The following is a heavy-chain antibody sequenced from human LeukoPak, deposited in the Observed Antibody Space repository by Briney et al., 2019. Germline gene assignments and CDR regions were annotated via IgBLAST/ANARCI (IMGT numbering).Heavy chain of an antibody. V-gene: IGHV3-11*05. CDR3: ARDRGGYSGYEFDY. D-gene: IGHD5-12*01. CDR1: GLTVSSSY. J-gene: IGHJ4*02. CDR2: ISSSSSYT. Sequence: PGGSLRLSCAASGLTVSSSYMSWVRQAPGKGLEWVSYISSSSSYTNYADSVKGRFTISRDNAKNSLYLQMNSLRAEDTAVYYCARDRGGYSGYEFDYWGQGTLVTVSS.